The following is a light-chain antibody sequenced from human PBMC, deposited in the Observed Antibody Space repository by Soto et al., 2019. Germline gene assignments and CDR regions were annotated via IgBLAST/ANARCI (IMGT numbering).Light chain of an antibody. CDR2: DAS. CDR3: QQRSNWPVT. J-gene: IGKJ1*01. V-gene: IGKV3-11*01. CDR1: QSVSSY. Sequence: EIVLTQSPGTLSLSPGERATLSCRASQSVSSYLAWYQQKPGQAPRLLIYDASTRATGISARVSGSGSGTDFTLTISRLEPEDFAMYYCQQRSNWPVTFGQGTKVEVK.